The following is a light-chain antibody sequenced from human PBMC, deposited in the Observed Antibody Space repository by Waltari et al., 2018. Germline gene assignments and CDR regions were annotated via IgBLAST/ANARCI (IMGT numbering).Light chain of an antibody. Sequence: SYDLTQPPPVPVYPGLTARITCSGDAFPTLSAYWYQQKPGQAPVLLIYKDSERPSGIPERFSGSSSGTTVTLTISGVQAEDEADYYCQSADTNFADHVAFGGGTQLTVL. CDR2: KDS. J-gene: IGLJ2*01. CDR1: AFPTLS. V-gene: IGLV3-25*03. CDR3: QSADTNFADHVA.